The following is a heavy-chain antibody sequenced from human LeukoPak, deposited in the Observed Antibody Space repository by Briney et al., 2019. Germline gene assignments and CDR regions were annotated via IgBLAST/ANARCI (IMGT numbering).Heavy chain of an antibody. D-gene: IGHD5-18*01. V-gene: IGHV1-8*03. J-gene: IGHJ4*02. CDR3: ARGRKAMATFDY. CDR1: GYTFTSYD. CDR2: MNPNSGNT. Sequence: ASVKVSCKASGYTFTSYDINWVRQATGQGLEWMGWMNPNSGNTGYAQKFQGRVTITRNTSISTAYMELSSLGSEDTAVYYCARGRKAMATFDYWGQGTLVTVSS.